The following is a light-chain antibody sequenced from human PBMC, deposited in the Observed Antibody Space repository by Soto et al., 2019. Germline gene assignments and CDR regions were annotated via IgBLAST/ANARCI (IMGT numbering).Light chain of an antibody. J-gene: IGKJ4*01. CDR2: GVS. Sequence: DIVMTQSPATLSVSPGERATLSCRASQSVSSNLAWYQQKLGQDPRLLIYGVSARATGIPARFSGSGSETEFTLTISSLQSEDFAVYYCQQYQSWPLTFGGGTRWISN. CDR3: QQYQSWPLT. CDR1: QSVSSN. V-gene: IGKV3-15*01.